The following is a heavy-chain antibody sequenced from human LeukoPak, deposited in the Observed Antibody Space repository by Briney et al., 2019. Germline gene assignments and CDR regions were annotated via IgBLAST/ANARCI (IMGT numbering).Heavy chain of an antibody. V-gene: IGHV1-2*06. CDR3: ARADHYVSSGYYYYGMDV. CDR1: GHTFTGYY. CDR2: INPKSGGT. Sequence: ASVKVSCKASGHTFTGYYMHWVRQAPGQGLEWMGRINPKSGGTNYAQKFQGGVTMTRDTSINTAYMEVSRLRSDDTAVYYCARADHYVSSGYYYYGMDVWGQGTTVTVSS. J-gene: IGHJ6*02. D-gene: IGHD3-22*01.